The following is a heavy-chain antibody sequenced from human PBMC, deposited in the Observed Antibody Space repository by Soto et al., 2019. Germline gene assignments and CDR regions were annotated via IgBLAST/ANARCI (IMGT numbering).Heavy chain of an antibody. J-gene: IGHJ4*01. CDR1: GFSLSTSGVG. CDR3: AHAFSSGTFDH. CDR2: IYWDDDK. V-gene: IGHV2-5*02. Sequence: QITLKESGPTLVKPTQTLTLTCTFSGFSLSTSGVGVGWIRQPPGKALEWVALIYWDDDKRFSPSLKSRLTITKDTSTNQVVLAMTNMDPVDTATYYCAHAFSSGTFDHWGQGALVTVSS. D-gene: IGHD6-19*01.